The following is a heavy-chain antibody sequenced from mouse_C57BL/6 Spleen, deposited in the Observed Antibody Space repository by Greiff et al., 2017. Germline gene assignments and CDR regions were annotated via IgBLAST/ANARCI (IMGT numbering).Heavy chain of an antibody. V-gene: IGHV1-54*01. D-gene: IGHD2-4*01. CDR2: INPGSGGT. J-gene: IGHJ2*01. Sequence: QVQLQQSGAELVRPGTSVKVSCKASGYAFTNYLIEWVKQRPGQGLEWIGVINPGSGGTNYNEKFKGKATLTADKSSSTAYMQLSSLTSEDSAVYVCSRCRWDDDGDYWGQGTTLTVSS. CDR3: SRCRWDDDGDY. CDR1: GYAFTNYL.